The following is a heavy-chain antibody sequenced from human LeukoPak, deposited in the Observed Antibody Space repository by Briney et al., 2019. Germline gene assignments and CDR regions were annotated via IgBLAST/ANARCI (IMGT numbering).Heavy chain of an antibody. CDR3: ARGHASSWYYYNIRHYYFDY. CDR2: IYTSGST. CDR1: GGSISSYY. D-gene: IGHD6-13*01. Sequence: SETLSLTCTVSGGSISSYYWSWIRQPAGKGLEWIGRIYTSGSTNYNASLKSRVSMSVDTSKNQFSLKLSSVTAADTAVFYCARGHASSWYYYNIRHYYFDYWGQGTLVTVSS. V-gene: IGHV4-4*07. J-gene: IGHJ4*02.